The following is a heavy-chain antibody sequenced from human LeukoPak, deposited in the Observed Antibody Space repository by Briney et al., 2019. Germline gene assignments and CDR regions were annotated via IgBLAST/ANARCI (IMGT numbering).Heavy chain of an antibody. D-gene: IGHD2-15*01. CDR3: ARSIRLVVAAKGSVSPSDY. CDR1: GFTFSSYE. Sequence: PGGSLRLSCAAPGFTFSSYEMNWVRQAPGKGLEWVSYISSSGSTIYYADSVKGRFTISRDNAKNSLYLQMNSLRAEDTAVYYCARSIRLVVAAKGSVSPSDYWGQGTLVTVSS. V-gene: IGHV3-48*03. J-gene: IGHJ4*02. CDR2: ISSSGSTI.